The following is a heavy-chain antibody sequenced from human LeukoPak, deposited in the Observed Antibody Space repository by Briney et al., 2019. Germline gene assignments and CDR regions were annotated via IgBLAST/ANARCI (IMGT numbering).Heavy chain of an antibody. D-gene: IGHD6-19*01. CDR2: IIPIFGTA. V-gene: IGHV1-69*13. CDR3: ARVAVSYYYYGMDV. CDR1: GGTFSSYA. Sequence: GASVKVSCKASGGTFSSYAISWVRPAPGQGLEWMGGIIPIFGTANYAQKFQGRVTITADESTSTAYMELSSLRSEDTAVYYWARVAVSYYYYGMDVWGQGTTVTVSS. J-gene: IGHJ6*02.